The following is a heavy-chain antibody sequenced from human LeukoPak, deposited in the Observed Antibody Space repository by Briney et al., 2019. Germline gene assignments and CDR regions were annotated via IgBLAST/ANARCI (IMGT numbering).Heavy chain of an antibody. CDR2: IRHDGSDK. J-gene: IGHJ4*02. V-gene: IGHV3-30*02. CDR3: ANVGYSGTYSDY. Sequence: GGSLRLSCAASGFTFRSNGMHWVRQAPGKGLEWVAFIRHDGSDKYYADSVKGRFTISRDNPQNMVYLQMNSLRAEDTAVYYCANVGYSGTYSDYWGQGTLVTVSS. CDR1: GFTFRSNG. D-gene: IGHD1-26*01.